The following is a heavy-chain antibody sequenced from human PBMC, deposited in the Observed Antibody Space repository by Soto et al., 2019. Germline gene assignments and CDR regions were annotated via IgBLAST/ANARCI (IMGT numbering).Heavy chain of an antibody. J-gene: IGHJ6*02. CDR1: GYTFTSYG. CDR2: ISAYNGNT. CDR3: ARYSRRTAMANYYYYGMDV. V-gene: IGHV1-18*01. Sequence: ASVKVSCKASGYTFTSYGISWVRQAPGQGLEWMGWISAYNGNTNYAQKLQGRVTMTTDTSTSTAYMELRSLRSDDTAVYYCARYSRRTAMANYYYYGMDVWGQGTTVTVSS. D-gene: IGHD5-18*01.